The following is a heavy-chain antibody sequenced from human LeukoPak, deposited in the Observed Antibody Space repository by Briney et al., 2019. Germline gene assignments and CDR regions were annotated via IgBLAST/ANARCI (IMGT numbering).Heavy chain of an antibody. D-gene: IGHD2-21*02. CDR1: GFTFSSYS. CDR3: ARDFPPEPEVVTERHFDY. V-gene: IGHV3-21*01. Sequence: GGSLRLSCAASGFTFSSYSMNWVRQAPGKGLEWVSSISSSSSYIYYADSVKGRFTISRDNAKNSLYLQMNSLRAEDTAVYYCARDFPPEPEVVTERHFDYWGQGTLVTVSS. J-gene: IGHJ4*02. CDR2: ISSSSSYI.